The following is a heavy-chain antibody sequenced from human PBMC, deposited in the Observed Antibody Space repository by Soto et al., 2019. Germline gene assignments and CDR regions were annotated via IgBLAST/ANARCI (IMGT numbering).Heavy chain of an antibody. J-gene: IGHJ6*02. CDR1: GDSVSSHSAA. CDR2: TYYRSKWYN. V-gene: IGHV6-1*01. Sequence: XQTLSLTCVISGDSVSSHSAAWNWIRQSPSRGLEWLGRTYYRSKWYNDYAVSVKSRITINPDTSKNQFSLQLNSVTPEDTAVYYCARGKGYSYGLYYYYGMDVWGQGTTVTSP. D-gene: IGHD5-18*01. CDR3: ARGKGYSYGLYYYYGMDV.